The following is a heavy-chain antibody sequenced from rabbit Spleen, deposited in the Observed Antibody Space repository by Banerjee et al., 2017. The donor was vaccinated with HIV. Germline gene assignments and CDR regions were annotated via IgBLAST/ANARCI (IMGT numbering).Heavy chain of an antibody. Sequence: QEQLVESGGGLFQPGGSLALTCQASGFSFSRDYVMCWVRQAPGKGLEWIACINAATGKPVYATWAKGRFTISRTSSTTVTLQMTSLTAADTATYFCARGFSSIGWSFDLWGQGTLVTVS. J-gene: IGHJ4*01. CDR2: INAATGKP. CDR1: GFSFSRDYV. CDR3: ARGFSSIGWSFDL. D-gene: IGHD1-1*01. V-gene: IGHV1S45*01.